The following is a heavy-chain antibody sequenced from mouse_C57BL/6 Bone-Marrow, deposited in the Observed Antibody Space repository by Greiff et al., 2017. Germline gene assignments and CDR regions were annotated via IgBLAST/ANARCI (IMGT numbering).Heavy chain of an antibody. V-gene: IGHV3-8*01. D-gene: IGHD1-1*01. CDR2: ISYSGST. Sequence: EVKLMESGPGLAKPSQTLSLTCSVTGYSITSDYWNWIRKFPGNKLEYMGYISYSGSTYYNPSLKSRLSITRDTSKNQYYLQLNSVTTEDTATYYCARYYYGSLYWYFDVWGTGTTVTVSS. CDR1: GYSITSDY. CDR3: ARYYYGSLYWYFDV. J-gene: IGHJ1*03.